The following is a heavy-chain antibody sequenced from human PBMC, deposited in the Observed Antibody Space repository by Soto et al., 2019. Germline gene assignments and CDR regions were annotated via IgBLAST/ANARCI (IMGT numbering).Heavy chain of an antibody. J-gene: IGHJ6*02. CDR3: AKWAVAGPPTSYYYYGMDV. CDR2: IIPIFGTV. D-gene: IGHD6-19*01. V-gene: IGHV1-69*12. CDR1: GGTFRTYA. Sequence: QVQLLQSGAEVKKPGSSVRVSCEASGGTFRTYAISWVRQAPGQGLEWMGEIIPIFGTVNYAQKFQGRVTITADESTTTADMDRRSLRSDDTAVYYCAKWAVAGPPTSYYYYGMDVWGQGTTVTVSS.